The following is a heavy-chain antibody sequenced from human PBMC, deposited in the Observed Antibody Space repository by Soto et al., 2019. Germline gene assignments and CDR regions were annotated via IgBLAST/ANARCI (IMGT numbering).Heavy chain of an antibody. CDR1: GYTFTSYG. D-gene: IGHD6-13*01. Sequence: ASVKVSCKASGYTFTSYGISWVRQAPGQGLEWMGWISAYNGNTNYAQKLQGRVTMTTDTSTSTAYMELRSLRSDDTAVYYCVRGRAAAGTYGMDVWGQGTTVTVSS. CDR3: VRGRAAAGTYGMDV. V-gene: IGHV1-18*01. CDR2: ISAYNGNT. J-gene: IGHJ6*02.